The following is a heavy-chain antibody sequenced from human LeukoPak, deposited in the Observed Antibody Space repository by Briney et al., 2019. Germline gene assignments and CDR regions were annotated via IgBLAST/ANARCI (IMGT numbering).Heavy chain of an antibody. D-gene: IGHD2-2*01. Sequence: GRSLRLSCAASGLTFSRYGLHWVRQAPGKGLEWVAVIANDGKDKKYADSVKGRFTISRDNSKSTLYLQMNSLRAEDTAVYYCAKDQQVGAAAYYFDSWGQGTLVTVSS. J-gene: IGHJ4*02. CDR1: GLTFSRYG. CDR3: AKDQQVGAAAYYFDS. V-gene: IGHV3-30*18. CDR2: IANDGKDK.